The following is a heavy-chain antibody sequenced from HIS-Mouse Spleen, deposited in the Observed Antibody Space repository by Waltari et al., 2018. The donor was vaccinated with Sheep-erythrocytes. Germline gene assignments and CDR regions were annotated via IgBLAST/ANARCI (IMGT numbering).Heavy chain of an antibody. CDR2: IYYSGIT. J-gene: IGHJ4*02. V-gene: IGHV4-31*03. CDR1: GVSIRSGGYY. CDR3: ARDPLTGADY. Sequence: QVQLQESGPGLVKPSQTLSLTCTVSGVSIRSGGYYWSWIRQHPGKGLEWIGYIYYSGITYYNPSLKSRVTISVDTSKTQFSLKLSSVTVADTAVYYCARDPLTGADYWGQGTLVTVSS. D-gene: IGHD7-27*01.